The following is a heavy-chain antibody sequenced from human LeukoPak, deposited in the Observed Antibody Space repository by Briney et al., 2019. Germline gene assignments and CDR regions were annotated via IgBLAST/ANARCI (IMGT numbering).Heavy chain of an antibody. D-gene: IGHD6-13*01. J-gene: IGHJ4*02. V-gene: IGHV3-23*01. CDR1: GFTFSDYY. CDR3: AKAGARAGTYYFDY. CDR2: ISSSGGST. Sequence: GGSLRLSCAASGFTFSDYYMSWIRQAPGKGLEWVSGISSSGGSTYYADSVKGRFTISRDTSKSTLYLQMNTLRVDDTAIYYCAKAGARAGTYYFDYWGQGTLVTVSS.